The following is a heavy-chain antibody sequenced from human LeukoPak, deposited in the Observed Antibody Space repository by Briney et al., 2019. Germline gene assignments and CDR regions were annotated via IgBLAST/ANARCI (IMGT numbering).Heavy chain of an antibody. J-gene: IGHJ4*02. Sequence: ASVQVSCKASGYTFTGYYMNWVRQAPGQGLEWRGWINPNSGDTHYLQKFQGRVTVTRDTSISTAYMELSRLKSDETAVYYCARDLANANFDCWGQGTLVTVSS. V-gene: IGHV1-2*02. CDR3: ARDLANANFDC. CDR2: INPNSGDT. CDR1: GYTFTGYY.